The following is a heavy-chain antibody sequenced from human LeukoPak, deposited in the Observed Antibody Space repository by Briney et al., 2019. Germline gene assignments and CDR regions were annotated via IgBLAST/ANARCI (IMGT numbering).Heavy chain of an antibody. D-gene: IGHD3-9*01. Sequence: PSETLSLTCTVSGGFISSSSYYWGWIRQPPGKGLEWIGSIYYSGSTYYNPSLKSRVTISVDTSKNQFSLKLSSVTAADTAVYYCARVGFFIGYYTDYWGQGTLVTVSS. CDR2: IYYSGST. V-gene: IGHV4-39*01. CDR3: ARVGFFIGYYTDY. J-gene: IGHJ4*02. CDR1: GGFISSSSYY.